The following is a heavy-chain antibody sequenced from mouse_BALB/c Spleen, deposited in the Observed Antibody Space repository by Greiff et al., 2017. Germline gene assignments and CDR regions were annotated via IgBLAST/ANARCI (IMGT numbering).Heavy chain of an antibody. CDR2: ISSGSSTI. CDR3: ARYPTGYYAMDY. D-gene: IGHD4-1*02. V-gene: IGHV5-17*02. CDR1: GFTFSSFG. Sequence: EVNLVESGGGLVQPGGSRKLSCAASGFTFSSFGMHWVRQAPEKGLEWVAYISSGSSTIYYADTVKGRFTISRDNPKNTLFLQMTSLRSEDTAMYYCARYPTGYYAMDYWGQGTSVTVSS. J-gene: IGHJ4*01.